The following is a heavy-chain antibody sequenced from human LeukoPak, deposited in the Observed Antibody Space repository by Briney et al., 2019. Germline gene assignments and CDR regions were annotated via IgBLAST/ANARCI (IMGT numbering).Heavy chain of an antibody. CDR2: INTDTGNP. V-gene: IGHV7-4-1*02. Sequence: ASVKVSCKASGGTFSSYAISWVRQAPGQGLEWMGWINTDTGNPTYAQGFTGRFVFSLDTSVSTAYLQISSLKAEDTAVYYCARALRWLQLDYWGQGTLVTVSS. D-gene: IGHD5-24*01. CDR1: GGTFSSYA. J-gene: IGHJ4*02. CDR3: ARALRWLQLDY.